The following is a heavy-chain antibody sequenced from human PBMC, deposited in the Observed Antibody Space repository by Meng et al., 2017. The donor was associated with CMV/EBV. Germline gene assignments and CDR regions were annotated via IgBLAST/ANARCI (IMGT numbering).Heavy chain of an antibody. CDR1: YG. Sequence: YGIRRVRQAPGQGLEWIGWISAYDGSTNYAQKLQGRVTVAADTSTNTTYMELRSLRSDDTAVYYCARNPLDYGDLPRWLVRAARLDYWGQGTLVTVSS. D-gene: IGHD4-17*01. V-gene: IGHV1-18*01. J-gene: IGHJ4*02. CDR3: ARNPLDYGDLPRWLVRAARLDY. CDR2: ISAYDGST.